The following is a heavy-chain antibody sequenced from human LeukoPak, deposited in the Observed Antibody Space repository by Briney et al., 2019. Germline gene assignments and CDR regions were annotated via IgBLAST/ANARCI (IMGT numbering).Heavy chain of an antibody. D-gene: IGHD3-10*01. CDR2: VYYSGST. J-gene: IGHJ6*02. CDR3: ARAPPYYYGSGSLGSYHYGMDV. V-gene: IGHV4-59*01. Sequence: SETLSLTCTVSGGSLSNYYWSWIRQPPGKGLEWIGYVYYSGSTNYNPSLKSRVAISIDTSKNQFSLKLGSVTAADTAMYYCARAPPYYYGSGSLGSYHYGMDVWGQGTTVTVSS. CDR1: GGSLSNYY.